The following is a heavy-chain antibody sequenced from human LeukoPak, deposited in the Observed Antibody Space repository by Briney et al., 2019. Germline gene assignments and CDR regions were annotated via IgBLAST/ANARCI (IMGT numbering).Heavy chain of an antibody. J-gene: IGHJ4*02. D-gene: IGHD2/OR15-2a*01. V-gene: IGHV3-9*01. CDR1: GFTFDDCA. CDR3: AKVVAGNIDYYFDY. Sequence: PGRSLRLSCAASGFTFDDCAMHWVRQAPGKGLEWVSGINWNSGSIDYADSVKGRFTISRDNSKNTVYLQMRNLRVEHTAVYYCAKVVAGNIDYYFDYWGQGILVAVSS. CDR2: INWNSGSI.